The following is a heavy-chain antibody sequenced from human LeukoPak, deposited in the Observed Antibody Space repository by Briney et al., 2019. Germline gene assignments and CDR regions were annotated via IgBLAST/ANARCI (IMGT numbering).Heavy chain of an antibody. V-gene: IGHV3-21*01. J-gene: IGHJ1*01. D-gene: IGHD1-1*01. CDR1: GFTFSDYS. CDR2: ISRRSRHV. Sequence: GGSLRLSCAASGFTFSDYSMNWVRQAPGKGLEWVSAISRRSRHVYYAGSVQGRFTISRDNAENSLYLQMNSLRAEDMAVYFCVRDLMGSGSTTAYLHHWGQGTLVTVSS. CDR3: VRDLMGSGSTTAYLHH.